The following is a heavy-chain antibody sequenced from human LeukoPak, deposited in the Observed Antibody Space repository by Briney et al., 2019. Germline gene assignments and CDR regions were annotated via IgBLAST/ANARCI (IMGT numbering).Heavy chain of an antibody. CDR3: AKVLWRYYYFDY. CDR2: IGGSGGST. CDR1: GFTYSSYA. Sequence: GGSLRLSCAAVGFTYSSYAMSWVRQAPGKGLEWVLAIGGSGGSTCYADSVKGRFTISIDNSKNTLYLQMNSLRAEDTAVYYCAKVLWRYYYFDYWGQGTLVTVSS. D-gene: IGHD3-9*01. J-gene: IGHJ4*02. V-gene: IGHV3-23*01.